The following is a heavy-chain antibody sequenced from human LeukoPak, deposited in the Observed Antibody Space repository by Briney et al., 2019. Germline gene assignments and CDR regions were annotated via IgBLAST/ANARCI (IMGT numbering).Heavy chain of an antibody. CDR2: INPSGGST. CDR3: ARDRNSYSSSWYYDY. CDR1: GYTFTSYY. D-gene: IGHD6-13*01. V-gene: IGHV1-46*01. J-gene: IGHJ4*02. Sequence: ASVKVSCKASGYTFTSYYMHWVRQAPGQGLEWMGIINPSGGSTSYAQKFQGRVTMTRDTSTSTAYMELRSLRSDDTAVYYCARDRNSYSSSWYYDYWGQGTLVTVSS.